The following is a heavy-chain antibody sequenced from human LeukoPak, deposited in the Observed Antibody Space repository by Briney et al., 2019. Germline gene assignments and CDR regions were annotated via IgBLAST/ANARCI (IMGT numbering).Heavy chain of an antibody. CDR2: IHYSGST. V-gene: IGHV4-59*01. J-gene: IGHJ6*03. CDR1: GGSFSTYY. CDR3: ARGRGSRDYWGSYYMDV. Sequence: KPSETLSLTCAVYGGSFSTYYWSWIRQPPGKGLEWIGYIHYSGSTNYNPSLKSRVTISVDTSKNQFSLKLSSVTAADTAVYYCARGRGSRDYWGSYYMDVWGKGTTVTVSS. D-gene: IGHD5-12*01.